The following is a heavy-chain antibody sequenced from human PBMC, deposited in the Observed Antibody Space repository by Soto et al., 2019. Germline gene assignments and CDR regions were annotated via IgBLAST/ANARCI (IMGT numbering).Heavy chain of an antibody. D-gene: IGHD3-16*02. Sequence: SETLSLTCTVSGGSISSGGYYWSWIRQHPGKGLEWIGYIYYSGSTYYNPSLKSRVTISVDTSKNQFSLKLSSVTAADTAVYYCARGGPYDYVWGSYRYMGLGYWGQGTLVTVSS. CDR3: ARGGPYDYVWGSYRYMGLGY. CDR2: IYYSGST. J-gene: IGHJ4*02. V-gene: IGHV4-31*03. CDR1: GGSISSGGYY.